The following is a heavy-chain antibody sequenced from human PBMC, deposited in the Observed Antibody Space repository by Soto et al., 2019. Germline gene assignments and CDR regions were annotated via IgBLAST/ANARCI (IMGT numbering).Heavy chain of an antibody. V-gene: IGHV1-2*02. CDR1: GDSFSAYY. D-gene: IGHD5-12*01. CDR3: ARESGGATATLDYYYFYMDV. J-gene: IGHJ6*03. CDR2: INPNGGAT. Sequence: QVQLVQSGAEVKKPGASVKVSCKTSGDSFSAYYLHWVRQAPGQGFEWLGWINPNGGATKYAQKFGGRVAMTRDTSIRTAYLELTSLRSDDTAIYYCARESGGATATLDYYYFYMDVWGKGTTVTVSS.